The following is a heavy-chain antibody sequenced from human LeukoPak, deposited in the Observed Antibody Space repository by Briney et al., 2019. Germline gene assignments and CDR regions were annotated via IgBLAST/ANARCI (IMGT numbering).Heavy chain of an antibody. V-gene: IGHV4-59*08. CDR1: GASIRNYY. CDR2: VDKRGSN. J-gene: IGHJ5*02. Sequence: SATQSLTCSVSGASIRNYYSSCIRQSPGKGLEWLGYVDKRGSNNYNPSFKGRVLVSSDTSRNEFSLKLNSVTAADTAIYYCARGGSSCYGCHNWFDPWGQGTRVTVSS. D-gene: IGHD2-2*01. CDR3: ARGGSSCYGCHNWFDP.